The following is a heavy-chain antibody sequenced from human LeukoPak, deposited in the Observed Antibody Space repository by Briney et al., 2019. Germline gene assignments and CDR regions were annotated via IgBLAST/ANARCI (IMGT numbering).Heavy chain of an antibody. V-gene: IGHV3-23*01. CDR3: AKEPLYSSGWYTFDY. Sequence: GGSLRLSCAASGFSFSTYAMSWVRPAPGKRLEWVSAISDSGDSTYYADSVKGRFTISRDNSKNTLYLQMNSLRAEDTALYYCAKEPLYSSGWYTFDYWGQGTLVTVSS. J-gene: IGHJ4*02. CDR2: ISDSGDST. D-gene: IGHD6-19*01. CDR1: GFSFSTYA.